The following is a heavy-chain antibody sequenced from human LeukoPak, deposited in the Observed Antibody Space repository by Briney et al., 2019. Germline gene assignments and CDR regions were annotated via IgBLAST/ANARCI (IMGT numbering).Heavy chain of an antibody. Sequence: SVKVSCKVSGYTLTELSMHWVRQAPGKGLEWMGGFDPEDGETIYAQKFQGRVTMTEDTSTDTAYMELRSLRSDDTALYYCARVGASLDSSSPFDPWGQGTLVTVSS. J-gene: IGHJ5*02. CDR3: ARVGASLDSSSPFDP. CDR1: GYTLTELS. CDR2: FDPEDGET. V-gene: IGHV1-24*01. D-gene: IGHD6-13*01.